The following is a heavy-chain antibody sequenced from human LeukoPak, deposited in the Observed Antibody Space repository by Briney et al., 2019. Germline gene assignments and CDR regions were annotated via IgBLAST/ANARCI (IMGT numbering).Heavy chain of an antibody. CDR1: GFTFSSYA. J-gene: IGHJ6*03. Sequence: PGGSLRLSCAASGFTFSSYAMHWVRQAPGKGLEWGAVISYDGSNKYYADSVKGRFTISRDNSKNTLYLQMNSLRAEDTAVYYCARETNYSMDVWGKGTTVTVSS. CDR2: ISYDGSNK. CDR3: ARETNYSMDV. V-gene: IGHV3-30*04.